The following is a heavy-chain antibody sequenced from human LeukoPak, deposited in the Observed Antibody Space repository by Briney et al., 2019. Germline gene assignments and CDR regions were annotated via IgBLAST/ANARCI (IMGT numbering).Heavy chain of an antibody. J-gene: IGHJ4*02. CDR3: ARRGRAAGRYGGYDYWHFDH. D-gene: IGHD5-12*01. CDR2: VSDSGST. Sequence: SETLSLTCTVAGVSIRTYYWSWVRQPPGKGLEWIGYVSDSGSTNYTPSLKSRVTISVDTSNNRLSLELSSVTAADTAGYYCARRGRAAGRYGGYDYWHFDHWGQGTLVTVSS. V-gene: IGHV4-59*08. CDR1: GVSIRTYY.